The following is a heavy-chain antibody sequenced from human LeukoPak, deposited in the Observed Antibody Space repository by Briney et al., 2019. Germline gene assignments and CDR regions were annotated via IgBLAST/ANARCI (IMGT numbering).Heavy chain of an antibody. CDR3: ARDQQGYSSGWYGNDDAFDI. CDR1: GGSVISGSYY. V-gene: IGHV4-61*01. CDR2: IYYSGST. Sequence: SETLSLTCTVSGGSVISGSYYWSWIRQPPGKGLEWIGYIYYSGSTNYNPSLKSRVTISVDTSKNQFSLKLSSVTAADTAVYYCARDQQGYSSGWYGNDDAFDIWGQGTMVTVSS. J-gene: IGHJ3*02. D-gene: IGHD6-19*01.